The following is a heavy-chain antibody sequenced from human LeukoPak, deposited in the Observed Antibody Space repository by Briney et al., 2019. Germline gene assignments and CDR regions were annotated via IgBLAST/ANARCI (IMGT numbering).Heavy chain of an antibody. Sequence: GGSLRLSCTASGFTFGDYDMSWFRQAPGKGLEWVGFLRSKAFGGATEYAASVKGRFTISRDDSKSIAYLQMNSLKTEDTAVYYCTSSFLVVVTQYNDAFDIWGQGTMVTVSS. J-gene: IGHJ3*02. CDR1: GFTFGDYD. D-gene: IGHD2-21*02. V-gene: IGHV3-49*03. CDR2: LRSKAFGGAT. CDR3: TSSFLVVVTQYNDAFDI.